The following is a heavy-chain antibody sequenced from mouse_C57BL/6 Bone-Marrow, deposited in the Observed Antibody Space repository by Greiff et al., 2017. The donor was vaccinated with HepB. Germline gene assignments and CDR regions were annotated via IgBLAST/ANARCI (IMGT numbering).Heavy chain of an antibody. V-gene: IGHV1-62-2*01. D-gene: IGHD1-1*01. Sequence: QVQLQQSGAELVKPGASVKLSCKASGYTFTEYTIHWVKQRSGQGLEWIGWFYPGSGSIKYNEKFKDKATLTADKSSSTVYMELSRLTSEDSAVYFCARYEEGYYGSSFWYFDVWGTGTTVTVSS. CDR1: GYTFTEYT. CDR2: FYPGSGSI. J-gene: IGHJ1*03. CDR3: ARYEEGYYGSSFWYFDV.